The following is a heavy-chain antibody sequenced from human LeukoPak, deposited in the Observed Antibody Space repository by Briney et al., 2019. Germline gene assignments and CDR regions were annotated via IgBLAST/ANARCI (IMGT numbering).Heavy chain of an antibody. CDR2: IWHDGSNK. D-gene: IGHD3-22*01. Sequence: GGSLRLSCVASGFTFSTYDMHWVRQAPGKGLERVAIIWHDGSNKYYAESVKGRFTISRDNSKNTLYLQMNSLRAEDTAVYYCATGRYVGSSSYYLNYWGQGTLVTVSS. V-gene: IGHV3-33*01. CDR1: GFTFSTYD. CDR3: ATGRYVGSSSYYLNY. J-gene: IGHJ4*02.